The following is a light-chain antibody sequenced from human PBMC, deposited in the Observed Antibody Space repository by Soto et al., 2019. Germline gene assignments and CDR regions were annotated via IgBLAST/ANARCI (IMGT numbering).Light chain of an antibody. CDR1: QSVSSN. J-gene: IGKJ2*01. CDR3: QHYYSWPYT. Sequence: EIVMTQSPATLSVSPGERATLSCRASQSVSSNLAWYQQKPGQAPRLLIYGASTRATGIPARFSGSGSGTEFTLIISSLQSEDFAVYYCQHYYSWPYTFGQGTKLEIK. V-gene: IGKV3-15*01. CDR2: GAS.